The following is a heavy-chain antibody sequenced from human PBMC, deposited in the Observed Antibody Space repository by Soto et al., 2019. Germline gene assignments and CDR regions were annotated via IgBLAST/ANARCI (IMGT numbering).Heavy chain of an antibody. V-gene: IGHV1-18*01. D-gene: IGHD5-18*01. CDR3: PRSGYCYGDDVFDI. CDR1: GYTFTSYV. J-gene: IGHJ3*02. CDR2: ISANNGNT. Sequence: ASVNVSCKASGYTFTSYVISWVRQARGQGLEWMGWISANNGNTKNVQKLQGRATMTPDTSTSTAYMELRSLRSDDTPGCYCPRSGYCYGDDVFDIWAQGTMVTV.